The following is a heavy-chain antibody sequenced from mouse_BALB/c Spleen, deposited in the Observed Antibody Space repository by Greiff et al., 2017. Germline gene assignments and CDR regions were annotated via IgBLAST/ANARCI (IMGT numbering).Heavy chain of an antibody. CDR1: GFSLTSYG. Sequence: QVQLQQSGPGLVQPSQSLSITCTVSGFSLTSYGVHWVRQSPGKGLEWLGVISSGGSTDYNAAFISRLSISKDNSKSQVFFKMNSLQANDTAIYYCARSFMTLYYYAMDYWGQGTSVTVSS. CDR3: ARSFMTLYYYAMDY. D-gene: IGHD1-1*01. CDR2: ISSGGST. J-gene: IGHJ4*01. V-gene: IGHV2-2*02.